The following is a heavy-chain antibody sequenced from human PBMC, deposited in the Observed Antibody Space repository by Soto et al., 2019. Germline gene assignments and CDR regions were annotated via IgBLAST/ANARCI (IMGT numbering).Heavy chain of an antibody. D-gene: IGHD6-19*01. J-gene: IGHJ3*02. CDR3: ACEDYSDGWYSYAFDM. V-gene: IGHV4-4*07. Sequence: LSLTCTVSGCSIISYDWSLIRHPSCKGLEWIWRIYTSVSTNYNPSLKSRVTMSVDTSKKQFSLKLTSVTAADTAVYYCACEDYSDGWYSYAFDMWGQGTMVTVSS. CDR1: GCSIISYD. CDR2: IYTSVST.